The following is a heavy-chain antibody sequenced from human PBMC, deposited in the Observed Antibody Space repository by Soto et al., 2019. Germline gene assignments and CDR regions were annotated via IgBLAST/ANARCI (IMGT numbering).Heavy chain of an antibody. CDR2: ISYDGRNK. CDR3: AKGRAFSETWPRGGFDI. Sequence: QVQLVESGGGVVQPGRSLRLACAVSGFTSSSYGMHWVRQAPGKGLEWVTVISYDGRNKYYGDSVKGRFTISRDNSKNTVYLQMNSLRAEDTAVYYCAKGRAFSETWPRGGFDIWGQGTMGPVSS. D-gene: IGHD2-15*01. J-gene: IGHJ3*02. CDR1: GFTSSSYG. V-gene: IGHV3-30*18.